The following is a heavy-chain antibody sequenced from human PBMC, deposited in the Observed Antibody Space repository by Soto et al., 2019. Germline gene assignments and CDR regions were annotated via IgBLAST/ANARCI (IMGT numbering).Heavy chain of an antibody. V-gene: IGHV3-23*01. CDR3: AKSRYSDSSGDFYDY. D-gene: IGHD3-22*01. J-gene: IGHJ4*02. CDR2: IGGSGRTT. Sequence: GGALRLSCADSAFTFNNDAMSWVRRARGKGLEWVSGIGGSGRTTYYADSVKGRFTISRDNSNNTLFLQMNSLRAEDTAVYYCAKSRYSDSSGDFYDYWGQGTLVTVSS. CDR1: AFTFNNDA.